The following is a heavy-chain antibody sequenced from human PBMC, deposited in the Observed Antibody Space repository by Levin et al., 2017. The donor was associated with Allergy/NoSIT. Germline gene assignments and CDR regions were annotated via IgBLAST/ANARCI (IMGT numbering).Heavy chain of an antibody. CDR2: ISWNSGSI. V-gene: IGHV3-9*01. J-gene: IGHJ4*02. D-gene: IGHD5-18*01. Sequence: SLRLSCAASGFTFDDYAMHWVRQAPGKGLEWVSGISWNSGSIGYADSVKGRFTISRDNAKNSLYLQMNSLRAEDTALYYCAKDSGYSYGLVGTSFDYWGQGTLVTVSS. CDR3: AKDSGYSYGLVGTSFDY. CDR1: GFTFDDYA.